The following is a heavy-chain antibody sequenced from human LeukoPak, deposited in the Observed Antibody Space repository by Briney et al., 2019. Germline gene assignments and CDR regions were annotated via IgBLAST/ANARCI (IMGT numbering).Heavy chain of an antibody. J-gene: IGHJ6*02. Sequence: PGGSLRLSCAASGFTFSTYAVSWVRQAPGKGLEWVSGISDTGSSTYYADSVKGRFTISRDNSKNTLYLQMNSLRAEDTAIYYCAKHYYRVVRGVKVDYYGMDVWGRGTTVTVSS. V-gene: IGHV3-23*01. CDR3: AKHYYRVVRGVKVDYYGMDV. CDR2: ISDTGSST. CDR1: GFTFSTYA. D-gene: IGHD3-10*01.